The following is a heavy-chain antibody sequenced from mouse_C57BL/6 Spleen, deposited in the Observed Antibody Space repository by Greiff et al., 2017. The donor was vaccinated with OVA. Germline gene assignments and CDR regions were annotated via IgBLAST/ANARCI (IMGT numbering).Heavy chain of an antibody. Sequence: QVQLQQPGAELVKPGASVKMSCKASGYTFTSYWITWVKQRPGQGLEWIGDIYPGSGSTNYNEKFKSKATLTVDTSSSTAYMQLSSLTSEDSAVYYCARKDYGSFYYAMDYWGQGTSVTVSS. CDR3: ARKDYGSFYYAMDY. D-gene: IGHD1-1*01. CDR1: GYTFTSYW. V-gene: IGHV1-55*01. CDR2: IYPGSGST. J-gene: IGHJ4*01.